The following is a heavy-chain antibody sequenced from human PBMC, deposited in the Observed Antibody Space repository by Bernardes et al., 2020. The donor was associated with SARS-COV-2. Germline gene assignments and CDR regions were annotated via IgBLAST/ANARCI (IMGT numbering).Heavy chain of an antibody. V-gene: IGHV1-2*04. CDR3: ARGVWGNYPHVAFDI. J-gene: IGHJ3*02. CDR1: GYTFTDYY. Sequence: ASVKVSCKASGYTFTDYYMRWVRQAPGQGLEWMGWINPNSGGTNYAQKFQGWVTMTRDTSISTAYMELRRLRSDDTAVYYCARGVWGNYPHVAFDIWGQGTMIPVSS. CDR2: INPNSGGT. D-gene: IGHD3-16*02.